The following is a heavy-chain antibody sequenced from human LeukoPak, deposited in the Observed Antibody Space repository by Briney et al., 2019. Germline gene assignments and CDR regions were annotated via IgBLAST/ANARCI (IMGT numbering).Heavy chain of an antibody. CDR3: ASDPYYYDSSGYSWFDP. CDR2: IIPIFGTA. CDR1: GGTFSSYA. V-gene: IGHV1-69*13. J-gene: IGHJ5*02. D-gene: IGHD3-22*01. Sequence: GASVKVSCKASGGTFSSYAISWVRQAPGQGLEWMGGIIPIFGTANYAQKFQGRVTITADESTSTAYMELSSLRSEDTAVYYCASDPYYYDSSGYSWFDPWGQGTLVTVSS.